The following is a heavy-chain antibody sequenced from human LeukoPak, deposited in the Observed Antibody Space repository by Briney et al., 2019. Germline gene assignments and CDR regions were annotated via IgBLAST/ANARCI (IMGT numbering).Heavy chain of an antibody. V-gene: IGHV4-39*01. CDR1: GGSISSSSHY. J-gene: IGHJ4*02. Sequence: PSETLSLTCTVSGGSISSSSHYWGWNRQPPGKELEWIGSIYYSGSTYYNPSLKSRVTISVDTSKNQFSLKLSSVTAADTAVYYCARTIVGAPDYWGQGTLVTVSS. CDR2: IYYSGST. CDR3: ARTIVGAPDY. D-gene: IGHD1-26*01.